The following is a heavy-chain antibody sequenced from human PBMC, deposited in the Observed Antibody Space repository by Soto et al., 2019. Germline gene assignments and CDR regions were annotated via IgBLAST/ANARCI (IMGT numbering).Heavy chain of an antibody. V-gene: IGHV1-58*01. D-gene: IGHD6-13*01. J-gene: IGHJ4*02. Sequence: SVNVSCKASGFTFFTSAVQWVRQARGQRLEWIGWIVVGSGNTNYAQKFEERVTITRDMSTNTLYLQMNSLRAEDTAVYYCAKLPGIAAAGVFFDYWGQGTLVTVSS. CDR2: IVVGSGNT. CDR1: GFTFFTSA. CDR3: AKLPGIAAAGVFFDY.